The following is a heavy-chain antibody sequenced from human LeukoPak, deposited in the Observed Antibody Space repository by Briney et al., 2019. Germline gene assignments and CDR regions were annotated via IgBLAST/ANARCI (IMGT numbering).Heavy chain of an antibody. V-gene: IGHV1-2*02. CDR2: INPNSGGT. Sequence: GASVKVSCKASGYTFTDYFMHWVRQAPGQGLEWLGWINPNSGGTNYAQKFHGRVTMTRDTSISTAYMELSRLKSDDTAVYYCARVSSITLIVVPGHFDYWGQGTLVTVSS. D-gene: IGHD3-22*01. CDR1: GYTFTDYF. J-gene: IGHJ4*02. CDR3: ARVSSITLIVVPGHFDY.